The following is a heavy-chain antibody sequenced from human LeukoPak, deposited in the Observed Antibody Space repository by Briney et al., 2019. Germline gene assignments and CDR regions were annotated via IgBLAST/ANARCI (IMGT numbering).Heavy chain of an antibody. D-gene: IGHD3-22*01. J-gene: IGHJ4*02. CDR3: AKAGGYDSSGYYLSSFDY. CDR2: ISYDGTNK. Sequence: GRSLRLSCAASGFSFDNYGMHWVRQAPGKGLEWVALISYDGTNKFYTESVKGRFTISRDNSKNTLYLQMNSLRAEDTAVYYCAKAGGYDSSGYYLSSFDYWGQGTLVTVSS. CDR1: GFSFDNYG. V-gene: IGHV3-30*18.